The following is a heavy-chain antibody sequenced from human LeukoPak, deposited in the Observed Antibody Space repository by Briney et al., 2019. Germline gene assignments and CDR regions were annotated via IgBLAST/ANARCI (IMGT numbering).Heavy chain of an antibody. V-gene: IGHV1-69*05. D-gene: IGHD3-3*01. CDR2: IIPIFGTA. Sequence: SVKVSCKASGGTFSSYAISWVRQAPGQGLEWMGGIIPIFGTANYAQKFQGRVTITTDESTSTAYMELSSLRSEDTAVYYCASTYYDFWSGYPRGYYFDYWGQGTLVTVSS. CDR3: ASTYYDFWSGYPRGYYFDY. CDR1: GGTFSSYA. J-gene: IGHJ4*02.